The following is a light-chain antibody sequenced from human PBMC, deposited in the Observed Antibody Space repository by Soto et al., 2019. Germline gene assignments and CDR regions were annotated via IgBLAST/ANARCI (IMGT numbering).Light chain of an antibody. V-gene: IGKV1-39*01. J-gene: IGKJ4*01. Sequence: DIQMTQSPSTLSASVGARVTITCRASQFISSWLAWYQQKPGKAPNLLIFAASTLQSGVPSRFSGSGSGTDFTLTIRSLQPEDFATYYCQQSYTAPLTFGGGTKVDIK. CDR2: AAS. CDR3: QQSYTAPLT. CDR1: QFISSW.